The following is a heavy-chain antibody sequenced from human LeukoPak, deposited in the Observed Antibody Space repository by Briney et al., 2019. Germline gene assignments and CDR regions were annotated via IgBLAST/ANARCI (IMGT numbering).Heavy chain of an antibody. Sequence: PGGCLRLSCAASGFTFDDYAMHWVRQAPGKGLEWVSGISWNSGSIGYADSVKGRFTISRDNAKNSLYLQMNSLRAEDTALYYCAKDGKNYFDYWGQGTLVTVSS. V-gene: IGHV3-9*01. CDR2: ISWNSGSI. J-gene: IGHJ4*02. CDR3: AKDGKNYFDY. CDR1: GFTFDDYA.